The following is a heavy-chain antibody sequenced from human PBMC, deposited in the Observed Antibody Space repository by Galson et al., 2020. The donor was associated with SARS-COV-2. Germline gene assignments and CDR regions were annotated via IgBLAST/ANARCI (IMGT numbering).Heavy chain of an antibody. D-gene: IGHD4-17*01. V-gene: IGHV4-59*08. CDR1: GGSISSYY. CDR2: NSGST. Sequence: ASETLSLTCTVSGGSISSYYWSWIRQPPGKGLEWIGYNSGSTNYNPSLKSRVTISVDTSKNQFSLKLSSVTAADTAVYYCARLDYGDYWGWFDPWGQGTLVTVSS. J-gene: IGHJ5*02. CDR3: ARLDYGDYWGWFDP.